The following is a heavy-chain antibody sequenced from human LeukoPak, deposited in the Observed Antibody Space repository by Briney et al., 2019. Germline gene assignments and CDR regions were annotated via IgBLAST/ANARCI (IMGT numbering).Heavy chain of an antibody. V-gene: IGHV3-48*03. CDR3: ARDRNGFDY. CDR2: INSGRTI. J-gene: IGHJ4*02. CDR1: GFTFSRYE. Sequence: PGGSLRLSCAASGFTFSRYEMNWVRQAPGKGLEWVSYINSGRTIYYADSVKGRFTISRDNAKNSLYLQMNSLRAEDTAVYYCARDRNGFDYWGQGTLVTVSS. D-gene: IGHD4-11*01.